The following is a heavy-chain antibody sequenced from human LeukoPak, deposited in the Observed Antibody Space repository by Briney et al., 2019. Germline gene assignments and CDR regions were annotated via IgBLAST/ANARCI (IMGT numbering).Heavy chain of an antibody. Sequence: GESLKISCQGSGYSFTTYWIGWVRQMPGKGLEWMGIIYPGDSDTRYSPSFQGQVTISVDKSISTAYLQWSSLKASDTAMFYCARLLGYCSSTNCYGAFDIWGQGTMVTVSS. CDR2: IYPGDSDT. CDR3: ARLLGYCSSTNCYGAFDI. J-gene: IGHJ3*02. D-gene: IGHD2-2*01. V-gene: IGHV5-51*01. CDR1: GYSFTTYW.